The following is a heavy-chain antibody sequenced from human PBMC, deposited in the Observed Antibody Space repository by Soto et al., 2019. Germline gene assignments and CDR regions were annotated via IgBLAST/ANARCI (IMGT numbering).Heavy chain of an antibody. J-gene: IGHJ6*02. CDR3: ARVDQQLVNYYGMDV. Sequence: GESLKISCKGSGYSFTSYWIGWVRQMPGKGLEWMGIIYPGDSDTRYSPSFQGQVTISADKSISTAYLQWSSLEASDTAMYYCARVDQQLVNYYGMDVWGQGTTVTVSS. D-gene: IGHD6-13*01. CDR1: GYSFTSYW. CDR2: IYPGDSDT. V-gene: IGHV5-51*01.